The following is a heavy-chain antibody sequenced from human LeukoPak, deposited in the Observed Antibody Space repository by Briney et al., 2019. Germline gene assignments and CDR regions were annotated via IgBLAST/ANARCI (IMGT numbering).Heavy chain of an antibody. D-gene: IGHD3-22*01. CDR1: GFTFSSYS. CDR3: ARDPYYYDSSGYYYYFDY. J-gene: IGHJ4*02. CDR2: ISSSSSYI. V-gene: IGHV3-21*01. Sequence: GGSLRLSCAASGFTFSSYSMNWVRQAPGKGLEWVSSISSSSSYIYYADSVKGRFTISRDNAKNSLYLQMNSLRAEDTAVYYCARDPYYYDSSGYYYYFDYWGQGTLVTVSS.